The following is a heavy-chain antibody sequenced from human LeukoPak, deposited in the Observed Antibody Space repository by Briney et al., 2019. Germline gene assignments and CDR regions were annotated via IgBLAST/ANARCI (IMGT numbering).Heavy chain of an antibody. V-gene: IGHV1-8*01. CDR1: GYTFTSYD. CDR2: MNPNSGNT. D-gene: IGHD2-15*01. CDR3: ARELLYCSGGSCYSPLGH. J-gene: IGHJ4*02. Sequence: ASVKVSCKASGYTFTSYDINWVRQATGQGLEWMGWMNPNSGNTGYAQKFQGRVTMTRNTSISTAYMELSSLRSEDTAVYYCARELLYCSGGSCYSPLGHWGQGTLVTVSS.